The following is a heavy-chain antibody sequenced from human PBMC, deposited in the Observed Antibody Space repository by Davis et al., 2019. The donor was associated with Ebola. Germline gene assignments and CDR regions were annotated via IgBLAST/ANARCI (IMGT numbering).Heavy chain of an antibody. J-gene: IGHJ5*02. D-gene: IGHD6-19*01. CDR1: GYTFTSYG. Sequence: SVKVSCKASGYTFTSYGISWVRQAPGQGLEWMGGIIPIFGTANYAQKFQGRVTITADESASTAYMELGSLRSEDTAVYYCARGGSQNWFDPWGQGTLVTVSS. V-gene: IGHV1-69*13. CDR2: IIPIFGTA. CDR3: ARGGSQNWFDP.